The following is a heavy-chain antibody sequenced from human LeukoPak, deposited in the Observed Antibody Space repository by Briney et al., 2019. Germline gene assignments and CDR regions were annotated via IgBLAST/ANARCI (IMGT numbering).Heavy chain of an antibody. D-gene: IGHD3-22*01. Sequence: GGSLRLSCAASGFTFGDYAMHWVRQAPGKGLEWVSGISWNSGSIGYADSVKGRFTISRDNAKNSLYLQMNSLRAEDTALYYCAKDVYYYDSSGYDYWGQGTLVTVSS. V-gene: IGHV3-9*01. CDR3: AKDVYYYDSSGYDY. J-gene: IGHJ4*02. CDR1: GFTFGDYA. CDR2: ISWNSGSI.